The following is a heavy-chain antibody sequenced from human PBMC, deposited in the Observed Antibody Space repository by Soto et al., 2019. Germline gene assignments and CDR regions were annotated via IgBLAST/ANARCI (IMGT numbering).Heavy chain of an antibody. Sequence: XSLKVSCKASGYTFTSYAMHWVRQAPGQRLEWMGWINAGNGNTKYSQKFQGRVTITRDTSASTAYMELSSLRSEDTAVYYFARDSIFGVDILGAFDIWGQGTMVTASS. J-gene: IGHJ3*02. D-gene: IGHD3-3*01. CDR2: INAGNGNT. V-gene: IGHV1-3*01. CDR3: ARDSIFGVDILGAFDI. CDR1: GYTFTSYA.